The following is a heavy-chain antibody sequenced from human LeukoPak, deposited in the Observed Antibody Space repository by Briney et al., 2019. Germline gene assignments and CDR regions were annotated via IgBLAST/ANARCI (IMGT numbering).Heavy chain of an antibody. CDR2: IYYSGST. D-gene: IGHD2-2*02. Sequence: SQTLSLTCTVSGGSISSGDYYWSWIRQPPGKGLEWIGYIYYSGSTYYNPSLKSRVTISVDTSKNQFSLKLSSVTAADTAVYYCARASRYCSSTSCYTGIYPNWGLGTLVTVSS. CDR1: GGSISSGDYY. V-gene: IGHV4-30-4*08. CDR3: ARASRYCSSTSCYTGIYPN. J-gene: IGHJ4*02.